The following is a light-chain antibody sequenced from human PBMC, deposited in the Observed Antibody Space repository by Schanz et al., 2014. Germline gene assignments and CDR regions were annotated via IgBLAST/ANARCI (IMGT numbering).Light chain of an antibody. Sequence: QSVLTQPPSVSAAPGQKVTISCSGSSSNIGNNYVSWYQQLPGAAPKLLIYDNNERPSGIPDRFSGSKSGTSVTLGITGLQTGDEADYYCGTWDNSLSGNWVFGGGTKLTVL. CDR2: DNN. CDR1: SSNIGNNY. V-gene: IGLV1-51*01. J-gene: IGLJ3*02. CDR3: GTWDNSLSGNWV.